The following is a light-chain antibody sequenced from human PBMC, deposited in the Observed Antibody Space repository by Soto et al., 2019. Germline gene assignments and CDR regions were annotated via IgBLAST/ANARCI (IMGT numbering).Light chain of an antibody. CDR3: QQYGRSPPRT. J-gene: IGKJ2*01. CDR1: QSISSNY. Sequence: EIVLTQSPGTLSLSPGERATLSCRASQSISSNYLAWYQQKPGQAPRLLIYGASSRATGIPDRFSGSGSGTDFTLSISRLEPEDFAVYYCQQYGRSPPRTFGQGTKLEIK. CDR2: GAS. V-gene: IGKV3-20*01.